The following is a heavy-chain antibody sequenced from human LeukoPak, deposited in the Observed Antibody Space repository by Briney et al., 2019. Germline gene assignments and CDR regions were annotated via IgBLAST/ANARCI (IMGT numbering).Heavy chain of an antibody. J-gene: IGHJ3*02. CDR3: ARVNYYDSSGYPGGRAFDI. V-gene: IGHV3-30-3*01. CDR1: GFTFSSYA. Sequence: TGNSLRLSCAASGFTFSSYAMHWVRQAPGKGLEWVAVISVDGSTKYYADSVKGRFTISRDNSKNTLYVQMNSLRAEDTAVYYCARVNYYDSSGYPGGRAFDIWGQGTMVTVSS. D-gene: IGHD3-22*01. CDR2: ISVDGSTK.